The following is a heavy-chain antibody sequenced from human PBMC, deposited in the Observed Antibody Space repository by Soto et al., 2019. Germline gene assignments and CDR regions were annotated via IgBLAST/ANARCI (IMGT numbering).Heavy chain of an antibody. J-gene: IGHJ4*02. V-gene: IGHV3-15*05. CDR1: GLTLSDAW. CDR2: IKTKSDGAVT. Sequence: EVQLVESGGGLVKPGGSLRLSCVGSGLTLSDAWMNWVRQIPGKGPEWVGRIKTKSDGAVTDYAALAKGRCTISRDDSENTVYLQMNSLKTEDTAVYYCAREWFGDFVWGQGTLVTVSS. CDR3: AREWFGDFV. D-gene: IGHD3-10*01.